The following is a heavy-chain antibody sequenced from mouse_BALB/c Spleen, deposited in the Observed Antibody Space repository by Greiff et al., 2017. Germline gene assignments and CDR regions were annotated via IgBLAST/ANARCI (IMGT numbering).Heavy chain of an antibody. D-gene: IGHD1-1*01. CDR2: ISSGGSYT. J-gene: IGHJ2*01. Sequence: EVQLVESGGDLVKPGGSLKLSCAASGFTFSSYGMSLVRQTPDKRLEWVATISSGGSYTYYPDSVKGRFTITRDNAKNTLYLQMSSLKSEDAAMYYCARQRGYGLDYWGQGTTLTVSS. CDR3: ARQRGYGLDY. V-gene: IGHV5-6*01. CDR1: GFTFSSYG.